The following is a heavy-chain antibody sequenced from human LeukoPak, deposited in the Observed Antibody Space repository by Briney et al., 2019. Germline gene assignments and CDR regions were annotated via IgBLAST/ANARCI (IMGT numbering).Heavy chain of an antibody. CDR2: IYYSGST. Sequence: PSETLSLTCTVSGGSISSYYWSWIRQPPGKGLEWMGYIYYSGSTTYNPSLKSRVTISVDTSKNQFSLKLSSVPAADTAVYYCARGGGCRGGSCYRLLRRGTGGWFDPWGQGTLVTVSS. J-gene: IGHJ5*02. V-gene: IGHV4-59*01. D-gene: IGHD2-15*01. CDR1: GGSISSYY. CDR3: ARGGGCRGGSCYRLLRRGTGGWFDP.